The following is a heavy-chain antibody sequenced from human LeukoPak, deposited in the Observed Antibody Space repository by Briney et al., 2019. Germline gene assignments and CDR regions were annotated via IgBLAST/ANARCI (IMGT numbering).Heavy chain of an antibody. D-gene: IGHD3-10*01. J-gene: IGHJ4*02. Sequence: SETLSLTCTVSGDPISSYYWTWIRQSPGKGLEWIGYIYYGATTAYNPSLKSRVTISVDTSESHLSLKLYSVTAADTAVYYCARLTIMVRGVGDYFDHWGQGTLVLVSS. CDR2: IYYGATT. CDR3: ARLTIMVRGVGDYFDH. V-gene: IGHV4-59*01. CDR1: GDPISSYY.